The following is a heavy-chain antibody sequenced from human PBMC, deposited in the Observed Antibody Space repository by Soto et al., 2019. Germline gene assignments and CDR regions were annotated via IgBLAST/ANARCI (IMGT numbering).Heavy chain of an antibody. CDR1: GFNLRNYE. CDR3: ATEELCGADCYFFKH. Sequence: EVQLLETGGGSVHVGGSLRLSCAVSGFNLRNYEMNWVRQVPGKGLEWISKISGSNINIYYADSVQGRFTISRDNANNVLFLQMNSLRAEDTATYHCATEELCGADCYFFKHWGQGTLVTVSS. D-gene: IGHD2-21*02. CDR2: ISGSNINI. V-gene: IGHV3-48*03. J-gene: IGHJ4*02.